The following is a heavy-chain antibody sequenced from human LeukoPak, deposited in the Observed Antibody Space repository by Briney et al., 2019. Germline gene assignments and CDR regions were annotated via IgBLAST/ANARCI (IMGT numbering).Heavy chain of an antibody. CDR3: ARAVTVVTAIHD. J-gene: IGHJ4*02. V-gene: IGHV3-53*01. CDR1: GFTFNDFA. CDR2: IYSGGGT. Sequence: PGGSLRLSCAASGFTFNDFAMTWVRQAPGKGLEWVSVIYSGGGTYYADSVKGRFTISRDNSKNTLYLQMNSLGAEDTAVYYCARAVTVVTAIHDWGQGTLVTVSS. D-gene: IGHD2-21*02.